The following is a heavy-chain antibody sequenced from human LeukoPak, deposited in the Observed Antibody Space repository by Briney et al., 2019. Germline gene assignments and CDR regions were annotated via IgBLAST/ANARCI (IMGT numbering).Heavy chain of an antibody. V-gene: IGHV3-23*01. CDR3: AKDVKVGVTPYFDY. Sequence: GGSLRLSCAASGFTFSSYAMSWVRQAPGKGLEWVSTISGSGGSTYYADSVKGRFTISRDNSKNTLYLQMNSLRVEDTAVYYCAKDVKVGVTPYFDYWGRESWSPSPQ. J-gene: IGHJ4*02. D-gene: IGHD1-26*01. CDR2: ISGSGGST. CDR1: GFTFSSYA.